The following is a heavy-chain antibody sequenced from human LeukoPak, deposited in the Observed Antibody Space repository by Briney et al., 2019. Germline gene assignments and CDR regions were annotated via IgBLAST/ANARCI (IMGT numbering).Heavy chain of an antibody. V-gene: IGHV3-48*03. J-gene: IGHJ4*02. CDR3: ARDAVLYGDYGSFDY. Sequence: GGSMRLSCAASGFTFSSYEMNWVRQAPGKGLEWVSYISSSGSTIYYADSVKGRFNISRDNAKNSLYLQMNSLRAEDTAVYYCARDAVLYGDYGSFDYWGQGTLVTVSS. CDR1: GFTFSSYE. CDR2: ISSSGSTI. D-gene: IGHD4-17*01.